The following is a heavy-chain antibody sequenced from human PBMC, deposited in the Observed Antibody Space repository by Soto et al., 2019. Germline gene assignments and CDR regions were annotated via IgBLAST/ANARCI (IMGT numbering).Heavy chain of an antibody. CDR1: GGTFSSYA. J-gene: IGHJ6*02. D-gene: IGHD1-1*01. CDR3: ARGTTPHLYYYYYGMDV. CDR2: IIPIFGTA. Sequence: QVQLVQSGAEVKKPGSSVKVSCKASGGTFSSYAISWVRQAPGQGLEWMGGIIPIFGTANYAQKFQGRVTITADESTSTAYMELSSLRSEDTAVYYCARGTTPHLYYYYYGMDVGGQGTTVTVSS. V-gene: IGHV1-69*01.